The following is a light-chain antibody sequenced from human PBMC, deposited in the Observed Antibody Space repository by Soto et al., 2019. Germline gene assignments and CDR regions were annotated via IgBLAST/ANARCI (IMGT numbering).Light chain of an antibody. V-gene: IGLV2-14*01. J-gene: IGLJ1*01. CDR2: EVT. Sequence: QSALTQPASVSGSPGQSITISCTGSSSDIGTYNYLSWYQQHPGKAPKVIIYEVTNRPSGVSSRFSGSKSGNTASLTISGLQSEDEADYYCSSYTTINSYVFGTGTKLTVL. CDR3: SSYTTINSYV. CDR1: SSDIGTYNY.